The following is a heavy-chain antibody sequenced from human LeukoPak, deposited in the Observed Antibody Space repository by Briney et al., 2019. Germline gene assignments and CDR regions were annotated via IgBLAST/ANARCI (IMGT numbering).Heavy chain of an antibody. CDR3: AKDRTATTDYDSSGYYYGGFDY. D-gene: IGHD3-22*01. J-gene: IGHJ4*02. CDR2: ISWDGGST. Sequence: PGGSLRLSCAASGFTFDDYAMHWVRQAPGKGLEWVSLISWDGGSTYYADSVKGRFTISRDNSKNSLYLQMNSLRAEDTALYYCAKDRTATTDYDSSGYYYGGFDYWGQGTLVTVSS. CDR1: GFTFDDYA. V-gene: IGHV3-43D*03.